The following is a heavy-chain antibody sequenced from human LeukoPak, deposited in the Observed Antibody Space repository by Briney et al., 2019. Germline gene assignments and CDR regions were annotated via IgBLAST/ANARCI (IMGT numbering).Heavy chain of an antibody. CDR1: GGSISSGSYY. D-gene: IGHD3-22*01. CDR3: ARDGEGDSSGYDY. CDR2: IYTSGST. V-gene: IGHV4-61*02. Sequence: PSETLSLTCTVSGGSISSGSYYWGWVRQPAGRGLEWIGRIYTSGSTNYNPSLKSRVTISVDTSKNQFSLKLSSVTAADTAVYYCARDGEGDSSGYDYWGQGTLVTVSS. J-gene: IGHJ4*02.